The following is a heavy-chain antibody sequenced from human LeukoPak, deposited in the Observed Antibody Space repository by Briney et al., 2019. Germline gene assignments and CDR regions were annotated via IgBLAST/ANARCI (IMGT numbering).Heavy chain of an antibody. CDR3: ARGKFDYDY. Sequence: KPSETLSLTCTVSGGSISSSSYYWGWIRQPPGKGLEWIGSIYYSGSTYYNPSLKSRVTISVDTSKNQFSLKLSSVTAADTAVYYCARGKFDYDYWGQGTLVTVSS. D-gene: IGHD3-16*01. CDR2: IYYSGST. V-gene: IGHV4-39*01. J-gene: IGHJ4*02. CDR1: GGSISSSSYY.